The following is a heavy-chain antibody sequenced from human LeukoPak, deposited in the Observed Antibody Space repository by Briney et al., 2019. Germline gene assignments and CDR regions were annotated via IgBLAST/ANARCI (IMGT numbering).Heavy chain of an antibody. CDR2: IYHTGST. Sequence: PSETLSLTCAVSDDSISSTNWWHWVRQPPAKGLEWIGEIYHTGSTNNNPSLTSRVTISVDKTKNQFSLKLSSVTAADTAVYYCARGLVTTGRSSFDNWGQGTLVTVSS. J-gene: IGHJ4*02. CDR3: ARGLVTTGRSSFDN. CDR1: DDSISSTNW. D-gene: IGHD4-17*01. V-gene: IGHV4-4*02.